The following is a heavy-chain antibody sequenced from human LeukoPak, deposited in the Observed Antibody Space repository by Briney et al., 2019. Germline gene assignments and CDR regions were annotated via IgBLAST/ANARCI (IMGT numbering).Heavy chain of an antibody. D-gene: IGHD2-2*01. J-gene: IGHJ6*03. Sequence: GGSLRLSCAASGFTFSSFSMNWIRQAPGKGLEWISYIRGGGGIINYADSVKGRFIISRDNAKNSLSLEMNSLRADDTAVYYCAKGIVVVPAALGYYMDVWGKGTTVTVSS. CDR3: AKGIVVVPAALGYYMDV. CDR1: GFTFSSFS. V-gene: IGHV3-48*04. CDR2: IRGGGGII.